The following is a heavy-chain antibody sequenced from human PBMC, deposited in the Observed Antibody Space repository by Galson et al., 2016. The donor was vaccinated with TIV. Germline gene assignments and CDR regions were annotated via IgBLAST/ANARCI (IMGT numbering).Heavy chain of an antibody. D-gene: IGHD5-24*01. Sequence: SVKVSCKASGDTFNSYAINWVRQAPGQGLEWVGRALPMFGTSNYAEEFQDRVTITADESMSTAYMKLSSLTSDDTAVYYCAISSRRDRYGHTNWFDPWGQGTLVTVSS. V-gene: IGHV1-69*13. CDR2: ALPMFGTS. CDR1: GDTFNSYA. J-gene: IGHJ5*02. CDR3: AISSRRDRYGHTNWFDP.